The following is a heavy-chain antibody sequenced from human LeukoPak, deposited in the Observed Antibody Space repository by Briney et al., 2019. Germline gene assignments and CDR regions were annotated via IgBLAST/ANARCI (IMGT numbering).Heavy chain of an antibody. Sequence: PSQTLSLTCAVSGGSISSGGYSWSWIRQPPGKGLEWIGYIYHSGSTYYNPSLKSRVTISVDRSKNQFSLKLSSVTAADTAVYYCGCADYYDSSGYWGQGTLVTVSS. D-gene: IGHD3-22*01. CDR3: GCADYYDSSGY. CDR1: GGSISSGGYS. J-gene: IGHJ4*02. CDR2: IYHSGST. V-gene: IGHV4-30-2*01.